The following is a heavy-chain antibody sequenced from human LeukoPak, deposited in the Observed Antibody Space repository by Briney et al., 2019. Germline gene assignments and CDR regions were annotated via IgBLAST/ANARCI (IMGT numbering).Heavy chain of an antibody. V-gene: IGHV3-7*01. CDR1: GFTFSTYW. CDR2: INQDGSGK. Sequence: GGSLRLSCAASGFTFSTYWMTWVRQAPGKGLEWVANINQDGSGKYYVDSVKGRFTISRDNAKNSLYLQMNSLRAEDTAVYYCARPQYFYYMDVWGKGTTVTVSS. CDR3: ARPQYFYYMDV. J-gene: IGHJ6*03.